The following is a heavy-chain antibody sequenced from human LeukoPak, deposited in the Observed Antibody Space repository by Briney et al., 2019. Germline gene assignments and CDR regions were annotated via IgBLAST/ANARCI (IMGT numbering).Heavy chain of an antibody. Sequence: ASVKVSCKASGYTFTSYYMHWVRQAPGRGLEWMGIINPSGGSTSYAQKFQGRVTMTRNTSISTAYMELSSLRSEDTAVYYCARVPRRGDRFDPWGQGTLVTVSS. V-gene: IGHV1-46*01. D-gene: IGHD3-10*01. CDR3: ARVPRRGDRFDP. J-gene: IGHJ5*02. CDR2: INPSGGST. CDR1: GYTFTSYY.